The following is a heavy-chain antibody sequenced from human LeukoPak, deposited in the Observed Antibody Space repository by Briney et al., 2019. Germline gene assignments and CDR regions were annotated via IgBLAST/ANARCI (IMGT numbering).Heavy chain of an antibody. V-gene: IGHV4-34*01. D-gene: IGHD3-22*01. CDR3: ATFTNYYDSSGPVAFDI. Sequence: SETLSLTCAVHGGSFSGYYWSWIRQPPGKGLEWIGEINHSGSTNYNPSLKSRVTISVDTSKNQFSLKLSSVTAADTAAYYCATFTNYYDSSGPVAFDIWGQGTMVTVSS. CDR1: GGSFSGYY. CDR2: INHSGST. J-gene: IGHJ3*02.